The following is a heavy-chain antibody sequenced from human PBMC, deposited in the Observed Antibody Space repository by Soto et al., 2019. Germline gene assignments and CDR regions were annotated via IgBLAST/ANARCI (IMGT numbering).Heavy chain of an antibody. CDR1: GFIVSDNY. D-gene: IGHD3-22*01. Sequence: PGGSLTLSCAALGFIVSDNYVNWVRQAPGKALQWLSAVYSGTATYYADSVKGRFTISRDNSKNTVALQMNSLKVEDTAGDYSARGKSGYLNFDCWGQGTLVTVSS. J-gene: IGHJ4*02. CDR2: VYSGTAT. CDR3: ARGKSGYLNFDC. V-gene: IGHV3-53*01.